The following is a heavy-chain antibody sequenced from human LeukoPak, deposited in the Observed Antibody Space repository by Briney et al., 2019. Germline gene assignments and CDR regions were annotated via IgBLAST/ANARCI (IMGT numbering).Heavy chain of an antibody. CDR3: ARVAALRRYSYGLPLGY. Sequence: GGSLRLSCAASGFTFSSYGMHWVRQAPGKGLEWVAFIRYDGSNKYYADSVKGRFTISRDNSKNTLYLQMNSLRAEDTAVYYCARVAALRRYSYGLPLGYWGQGTLVTVSS. V-gene: IGHV3-30*02. CDR1: GFTFSSYG. CDR2: IRYDGSNK. J-gene: IGHJ4*02. D-gene: IGHD5-18*01.